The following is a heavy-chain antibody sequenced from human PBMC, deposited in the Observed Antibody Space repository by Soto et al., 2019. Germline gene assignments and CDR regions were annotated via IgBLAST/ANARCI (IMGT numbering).Heavy chain of an antibody. J-gene: IGHJ4*02. Sequence: QVQLVQSGAEVKKPGSSVKVSCKASGGTFSSYAISWVRQAPGQGLEWMGGIIPIFGTANYAQKFQCRVTITADESTSTAYMELSSLRSADTAMYYCASDSSSSQLFDYWGQGTLVTVSS. CDR3: ASDSSSSQLFDY. CDR1: GGTFSSYA. CDR2: IIPIFGTA. D-gene: IGHD6-6*01. V-gene: IGHV1-69*12.